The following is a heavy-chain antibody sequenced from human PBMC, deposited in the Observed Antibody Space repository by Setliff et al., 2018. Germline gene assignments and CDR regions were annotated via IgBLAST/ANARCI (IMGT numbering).Heavy chain of an antibody. J-gene: IGHJ3*01. CDR2: LNDVGHNT. Sequence: GGSLRLSCAASGFTFGSYAMSWVRQAPGKGLEWVSGLNDVGHNTYYADFVKGRFTISRDNSKNTLYLQMNSLRAEDAAVYYCAKHVLSSGWPNDAFDFWGQGTMVTVSS. CDR3: AKHVLSSGWPNDAFDF. D-gene: IGHD6-25*01. V-gene: IGHV3-23*01. CDR1: GFTFGSYA.